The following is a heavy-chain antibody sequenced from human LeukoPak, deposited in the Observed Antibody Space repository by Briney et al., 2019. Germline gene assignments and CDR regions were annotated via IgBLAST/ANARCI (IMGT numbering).Heavy chain of an antibody. J-gene: IGHJ3*02. Sequence: SESLCLTRIVSVDSTRRSYWCSVSDTLQRGGECGWHLYYSGTAKYNPSLQSRVNLSVPTSKNQISLNLNSVTAAATTLYYSATTNYSTALKSRVTISVDTSKNQFSLKLSSVTAADTAVYYCARAPAYYYDSSGVFDIWGEGTMVTVSS. V-gene: IGHV4-59*01. D-gene: IGHD3-10*01. CDR2: LYYSGTA. CDR3: ATTNYSTALKSRVTISVDTSKNQFSLKLSSVTAADTAVYYCARAPAYYYDSSGVFDI. CDR1: VDSTRRSY.